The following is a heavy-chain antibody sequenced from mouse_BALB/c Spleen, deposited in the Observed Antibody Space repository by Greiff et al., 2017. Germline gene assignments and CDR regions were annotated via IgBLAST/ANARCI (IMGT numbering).Heavy chain of an antibody. V-gene: IGHV5-12-1*01. CDR2: ISSGGGST. Sequence: EVQLVESGGGLVKPGGSLKLSCAASGFAFSSYDMSWVRQTPEKRLEWVAYISSGGGSTYYPDTVKGRFTISRDNAKNTLYLQMSSLKSEDTAMYYCARHKGYYGSSYDFDVWGAGTTVTVSS. D-gene: IGHD1-1*01. CDR3: ARHKGYYGSSYDFDV. CDR1: GFAFSSYD. J-gene: IGHJ1*01.